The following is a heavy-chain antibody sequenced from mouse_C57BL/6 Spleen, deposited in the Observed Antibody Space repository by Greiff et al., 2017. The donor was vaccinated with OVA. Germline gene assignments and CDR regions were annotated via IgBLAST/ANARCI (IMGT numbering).Heavy chain of an antibody. V-gene: IGHV5-4*01. D-gene: IGHD3-3*01. CDR3: ARDRELSGFAY. CDR2: ISDGGSYT. CDR1: GFTFSSYA. J-gene: IGHJ3*01. Sequence: EVHLVESGGGLVKPGGSLKLSCAASGFTFSSYAMSWVRQTPEKRLEWVATISDGGSYTYYPDNVKGRFTISRDNAKNNLYLQMSHLKSEDTAMYYCARDRELSGFAYWGQATLVTASA.